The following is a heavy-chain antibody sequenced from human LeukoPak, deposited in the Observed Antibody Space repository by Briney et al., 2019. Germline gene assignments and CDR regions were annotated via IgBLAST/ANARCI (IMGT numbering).Heavy chain of an antibody. D-gene: IGHD3-9*01. J-gene: IGHJ4*02. V-gene: IGHV3-48*04. CDR3: ARDHDWAFDS. CDR2: IGGSSRPV. Sequence: GGSLRLSCEASGFTFSSYSMSWVRQAPGKGLEWVSYIGGSSRPVDYADSVKGRFTMSRDNTKDSLYLQMNSLRAEDTAVYYCARDHDWAFDSGGQEILVTVSS. CDR1: GFTFSSYS.